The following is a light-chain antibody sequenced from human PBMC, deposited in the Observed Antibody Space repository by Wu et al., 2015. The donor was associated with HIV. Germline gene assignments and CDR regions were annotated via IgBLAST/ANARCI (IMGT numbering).Light chain of an antibody. Sequence: DVQMTQSPSTLSASVGDRVTITCRANQSINTWLAWYQQKPGKAPKLLIYQASSLENGVPSRFSGSGSGTEFTLTINSLQPDDFATYHCQQYNSGPYSFGQGTKLEIK. CDR2: QAS. V-gene: IGKV1-5*03. J-gene: IGKJ2*03. CDR3: QQYNSGPYS. CDR1: QSINTW.